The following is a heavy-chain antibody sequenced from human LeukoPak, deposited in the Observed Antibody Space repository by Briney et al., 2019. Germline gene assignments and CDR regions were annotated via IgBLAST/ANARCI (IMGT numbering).Heavy chain of an antibody. D-gene: IGHD3-10*01. CDR1: GFTFSSYA. Sequence: GGSLRLSCAASGFTFSSYAMHWVRQAPGKGLEWVAVISYDGSNKYYADSVKGRFTISRDNSKNTLYLQMNSLRAGDTAVYYCARGALYYGSGSYYRWFDPWGQGTLVTVSS. CDR3: ARGALYYGSGSYYRWFDP. J-gene: IGHJ5*02. CDR2: ISYDGSNK. V-gene: IGHV3-30*14.